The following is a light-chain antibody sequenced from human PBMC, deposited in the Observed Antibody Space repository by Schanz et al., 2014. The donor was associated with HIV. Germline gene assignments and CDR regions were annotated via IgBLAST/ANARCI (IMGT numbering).Light chain of an antibody. J-gene: IGLJ2*01. CDR1: SSDVGSYNL. CDR2: EVN. V-gene: IGLV2-8*01. Sequence: QSALTQPASVSGAPGQSITISCTGTSSDVGSYNLVPWYQQYPGKVPKLMIYEVNKRPSGVPDRFSGSKSGNTASLTVSGLQAEDEADYYCSSYGGRNNLIFGGGTKLTVL. CDR3: SSYGGRNNLI.